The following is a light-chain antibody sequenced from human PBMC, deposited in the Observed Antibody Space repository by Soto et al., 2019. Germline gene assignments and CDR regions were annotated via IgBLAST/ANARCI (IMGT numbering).Light chain of an antibody. J-gene: IGKJ4*01. CDR1: QSVSSDY. Sequence: EIGLTQSPGTLSLSPGERATLSCRASQSVSSDYLAWYQQKPGQTPKVLIYRASSRATGIPDRFSGRGSGTDFTLTISRLEPEDFAVYYCQQYGSSPLTFGGGTKVEIK. V-gene: IGKV3-20*01. CDR3: QQYGSSPLT. CDR2: RAS.